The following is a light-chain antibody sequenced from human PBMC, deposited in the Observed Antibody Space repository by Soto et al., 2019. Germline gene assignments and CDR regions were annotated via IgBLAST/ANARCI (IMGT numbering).Light chain of an antibody. CDR1: QGISNF. CDR3: QRYNSVPRT. CDR2: SVS. J-gene: IGKJ1*01. V-gene: IGKV1-27*01. Sequence: DIQMTQSPSALSAFVGDRVTITCRASQGISNFLAWYQQKPGQVPKLLIHSVSTLHSGIPPRFSGSGSGTDFTLTIISLQPEDVATYYCQRYNSVPRTFGQGTRLEIK.